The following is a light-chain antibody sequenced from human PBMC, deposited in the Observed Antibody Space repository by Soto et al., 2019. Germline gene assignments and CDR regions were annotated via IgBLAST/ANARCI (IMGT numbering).Light chain of an antibody. CDR3: NSYTSSNTRI. V-gene: IGLV2-14*03. Sequence: QSALTQPASVSGSPGQSITISCTGTSNDIGGYNYVSWYQQHPGKAPKLIIYDFNSRPSGVSNRFSGSKSGNTASLTISGLQAEDEADYYFNSYTSSNTRIFGGGTKVTVL. CDR1: SNDIGGYNY. J-gene: IGLJ2*01. CDR2: DFN.